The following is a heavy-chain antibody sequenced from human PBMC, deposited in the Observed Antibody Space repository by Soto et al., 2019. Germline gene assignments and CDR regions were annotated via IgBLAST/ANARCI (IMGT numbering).Heavy chain of an antibody. CDR1: GFTFSSYA. Sequence: GGSLRLSCAASGFTFSSYAMSWVRQAPGKGLEWVSAISGSGGSTYYADSVKGRFTISRDNSKNTLYLQMNSLRAEDTAVYYCANLRQWLVLNDYWGQGTLVTVSS. CDR3: ANLRQWLVLNDY. V-gene: IGHV3-23*01. J-gene: IGHJ4*02. D-gene: IGHD6-19*01. CDR2: ISGSGGST.